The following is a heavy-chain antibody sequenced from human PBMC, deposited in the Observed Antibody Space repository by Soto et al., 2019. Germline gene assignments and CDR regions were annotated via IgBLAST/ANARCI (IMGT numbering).Heavy chain of an antibody. CDR2: VIPLSGTI. CDR3: GSHLAGDFFYYPMDV. D-gene: IGHD3-10*01. CDR1: GGTFTSYA. Sequence: QVQLVQSGAEVKRPGSSVLVSCKSSGGTFTSYAVSWVRQAPGQGLEWVGGVIPLSGTIDYAQKFKGRVSLTADKSTTTAYMELSRLKSEDTAVYYCGSHLAGDFFYYPMDVWGQGTTVTVYS. V-gene: IGHV1-69*06. J-gene: IGHJ6*02.